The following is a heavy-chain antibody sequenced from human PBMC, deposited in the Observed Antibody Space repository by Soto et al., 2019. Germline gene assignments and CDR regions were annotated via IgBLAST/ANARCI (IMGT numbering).Heavy chain of an antibody. CDR3: ARSTIFGVVHYDY. V-gene: IGHV4-30-4*08. J-gene: IGHJ4*02. CDR1: GGSISSSSYY. CDR2: IYHSGST. Sequence: PSETLSLTCTVSGGSISSSSYYWGWIRQPPGKGLEWIGYIYHSGSTYYNPSLKSRVTISVDTSKNQFSLKLSSVTAADTAVYYCARSTIFGVVHYDYWGLGTLVTVSS. D-gene: IGHD3-3*01.